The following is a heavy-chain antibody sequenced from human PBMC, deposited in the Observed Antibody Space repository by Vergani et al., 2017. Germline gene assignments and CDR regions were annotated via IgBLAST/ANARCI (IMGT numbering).Heavy chain of an antibody. J-gene: IGHJ6*03. V-gene: IGHV3-33*01. CDR3: ARGAGYCSSTSCPPTLRHYYYYIDG. CDR1: GFTFSSYG. D-gene: IGHD2-2*01. Sequence: QVQLVESGGGVVQPGRSLRLSCAASGFTFSSYGMHWVRQAPGKGLEWVAVIWYDGSNKYYADSVKGRFTISRDSSKNTLYLQMNGLRAEDTAVYYCARGAGYCSSTSCPPTLRHYYYYIDGWGKGTTVTVSS. CDR2: IWYDGSNK.